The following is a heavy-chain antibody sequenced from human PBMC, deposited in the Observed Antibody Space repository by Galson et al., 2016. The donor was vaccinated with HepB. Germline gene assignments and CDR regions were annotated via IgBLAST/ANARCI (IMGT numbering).Heavy chain of an antibody. Sequence: SLRLSCAASGFKFDDFAMYWVRQAPGKGLEWVSGISWNSGSIGYADSVKGRFTISRDNAKNSLYLQMNSLRADDTALYYCARDRRGIFGLSHYYGLDVWGQGTTVTVSS. D-gene: IGHD2-15*01. CDR2: ISWNSGSI. CDR3: ARDRRGIFGLSHYYGLDV. V-gene: IGHV3-9*01. J-gene: IGHJ6*02. CDR1: GFKFDDFA.